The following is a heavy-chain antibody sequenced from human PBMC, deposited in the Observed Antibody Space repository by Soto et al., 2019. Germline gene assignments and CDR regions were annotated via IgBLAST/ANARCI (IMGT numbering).Heavy chain of an antibody. CDR2: IIPIFGTA. CDR1: GGTFSSYA. V-gene: IGHV1-69*13. J-gene: IGHJ6*02. Sequence: SVKVSCTASGGTFSSYAISWVRQAPGQGLEWMGGIIPIFGTANYAQKFQGRVTITADESTSTAYMELSSLRSEDTAVYYCARGGYSYAYGMDVWGQGTTVTVSS. D-gene: IGHD5-18*01. CDR3: ARGGYSYAYGMDV.